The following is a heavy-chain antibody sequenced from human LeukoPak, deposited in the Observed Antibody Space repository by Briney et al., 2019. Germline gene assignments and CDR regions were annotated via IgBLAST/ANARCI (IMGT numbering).Heavy chain of an antibody. D-gene: IGHD3-22*01. Sequence: GGSPRLSCAASGFTFSSYWMSWVRQAPGKGLEWVANIKQDGSEKYYVDSVKGRFTISRDNAKNSLYLQMNSLRAEDTAVYYCARYYYDSSGYPYYYYYYYMDVWGKGTTVTISS. CDR1: GFTFSSYW. CDR2: IKQDGSEK. J-gene: IGHJ6*03. CDR3: ARYYYDSSGYPYYYYYYYMDV. V-gene: IGHV3-7*01.